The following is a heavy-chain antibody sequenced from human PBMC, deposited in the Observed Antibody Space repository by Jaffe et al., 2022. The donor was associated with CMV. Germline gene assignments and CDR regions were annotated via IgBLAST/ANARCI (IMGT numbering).Heavy chain of an antibody. CDR2: IKSESDGGAT. CDR1: RFTFTFAW. D-gene: IGHD3-22*01. J-gene: IGHJ4*02. V-gene: IGHV3-15*01. CDR3: TTGSGSGYYPGAFAY. Sequence: EVQLVESGGGLVKPGGSLRLSCAASRFTFTFAWMTWVRQAPGKGLEWVGRIKSESDGGATDYAAPVKGRFTISRDDSKNTLYLQMNNLKTEDTAVYYCTTGSGSGYYPGAFAYWGQGTLVTVSS.